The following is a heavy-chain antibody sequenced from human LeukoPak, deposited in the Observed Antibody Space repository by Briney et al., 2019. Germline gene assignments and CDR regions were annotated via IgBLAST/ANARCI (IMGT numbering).Heavy chain of an antibody. CDR2: ISWNSGSI. Sequence: PGGSLRLSCAASGFTFDDYAMHWVRQAPGKGLEWVSGISWNSGSIGYADSVKGRFTISRDNAKNSLYLQMNSLRAEDTALYYCAKDMTRRPGIVDYWGRGTLVTVSS. D-gene: IGHD3-22*01. V-gene: IGHV3-9*01. CDR3: AKDMTRRPGIVDY. CDR1: GFTFDDYA. J-gene: IGHJ4*02.